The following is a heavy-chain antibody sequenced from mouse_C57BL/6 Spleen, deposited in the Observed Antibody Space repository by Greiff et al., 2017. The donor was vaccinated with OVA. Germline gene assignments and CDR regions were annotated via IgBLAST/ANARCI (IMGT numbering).Heavy chain of an antibody. CDR2: INPSNGGT. D-gene: IGHD2-4*01. CDR1: GYTFTSYW. Sequence: VQLQQPGPELVKPGASVKLSCKASGYTFTSYWMHWVKQRPGQGLEWIGNINPSNGGTNYNEKFKSKATLTVDKSSSTAYMQLSSLTSEDSAVYYCARGNYDYDGYYYAMDYWGQGTSVTVSS. V-gene: IGHV1-53*01. J-gene: IGHJ4*01. CDR3: ARGNYDYDGYYYAMDY.